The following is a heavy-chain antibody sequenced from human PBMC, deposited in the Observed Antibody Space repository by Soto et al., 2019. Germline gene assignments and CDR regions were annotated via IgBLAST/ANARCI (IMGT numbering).Heavy chain of an antibody. J-gene: IGHJ6*03. D-gene: IGHD2-15*01. CDR2: ISYDGSNK. Sequence: GGSLRLSCAASGFTFSSYGMHWVRQAPGKGLEWVAVISYDGSNKYYADSVKGRFTISRDNSKNTLYLQMNSLRAEDTAVYYCAKDPFLFEDGDYYYYMDVWGKGTTVTVSS. CDR1: GFTFSSYG. V-gene: IGHV3-30*18. CDR3: AKDPFLFEDGDYYYYMDV.